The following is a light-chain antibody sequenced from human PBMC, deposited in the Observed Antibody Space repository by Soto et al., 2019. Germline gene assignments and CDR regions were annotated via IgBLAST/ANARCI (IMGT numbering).Light chain of an antibody. CDR1: QSVSSY. CDR3: QQYNNWPRT. J-gene: IGKJ1*01. V-gene: IGKV3-15*01. CDR2: DAS. Sequence: VVTQTTATLSLSPGERATLSCRASQSVSSYLAWYQQKPGQAPRLLIYDASTRATGIPARFSGSGSGTEFTLTISSLQSEDFAVYYCQQYNNWPRTFAQGTKVAIK.